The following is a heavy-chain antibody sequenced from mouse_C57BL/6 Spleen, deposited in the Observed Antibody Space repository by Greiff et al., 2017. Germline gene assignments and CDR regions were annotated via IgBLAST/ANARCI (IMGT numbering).Heavy chain of an antibody. CDR3: ARDYYSNRAWFAY. J-gene: IGHJ3*01. D-gene: IGHD2-5*01. Sequence: EVKVVESGGGLVKPGGSLKLSCAASGFTFSSYAMSWVRQTPEKRLEWVATISDGGSYTYYPDNVQGRFTISRDNAKNNLYLQMSHLKSEDTAMYYCARDYYSNRAWFAYWGQGTLVTVSA. CDR1: GFTFSSYA. CDR2: ISDGGSYT. V-gene: IGHV5-4*01.